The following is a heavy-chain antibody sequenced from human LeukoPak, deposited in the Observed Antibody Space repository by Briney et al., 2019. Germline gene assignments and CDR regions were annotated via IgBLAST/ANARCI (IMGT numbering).Heavy chain of an antibody. V-gene: IGHV3-7*01. CDR1: GFTFSSYS. J-gene: IGHJ3*02. CDR3: ARGPDAFDI. Sequence: GGSLRPSCAAPGFTFSSYSMNWVRQAPGKGLEWVANIKQDGSEKYYVDSVKGRFTISRDNAKNSLYLQMNSLRAEDTAVYYCARGPDAFDIWGQGTMVTVSS. CDR2: IKQDGSEK.